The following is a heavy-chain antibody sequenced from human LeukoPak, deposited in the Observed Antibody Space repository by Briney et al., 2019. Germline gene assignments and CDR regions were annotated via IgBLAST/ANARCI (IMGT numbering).Heavy chain of an antibody. V-gene: IGHV4-39*01. J-gene: IGHJ3*02. CDR2: VYYSGST. CDR1: GGSISSSSYY. Sequence: SETLSLTCTVSGGSISSSSYYWGWIRQPPGKGREWIGSVYYSGSTYYNPSLKSRVTISVDTSKNQFSLKLSSVTAAVTAVYSCARHISALGYCIGGSCKAGIYDSSGSSDAFDIWGQGTMVTVSS. CDR3: ARHISALGYCIGGSCKAGIYDSSGSSDAFDI. D-gene: IGHD2-15*01.